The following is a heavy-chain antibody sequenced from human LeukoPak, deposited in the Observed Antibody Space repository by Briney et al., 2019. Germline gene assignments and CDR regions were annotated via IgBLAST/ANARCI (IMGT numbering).Heavy chain of an antibody. Sequence: ASVKVSCKASGGTFSSYAISWVRQAPGQGLEWMGGIIPIFGTANYAQKLQGRVTMTTDTSTSTAYMELRSLRSDDTAVYYCARGGLLWFGESDLNWFDPWGQGTLVTVSS. CDR1: GGTFSSYA. CDR3: ARGGLLWFGESDLNWFDP. J-gene: IGHJ5*02. V-gene: IGHV1-69*05. D-gene: IGHD3-10*01. CDR2: IIPIFGTA.